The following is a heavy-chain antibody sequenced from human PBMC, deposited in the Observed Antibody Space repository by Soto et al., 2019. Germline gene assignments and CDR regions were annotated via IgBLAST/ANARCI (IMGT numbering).Heavy chain of an antibody. J-gene: IGHJ4*02. D-gene: IGHD3-10*01. CDR2: IIPIFGTA. CDR1: GGTFSSCA. CDR3: ARVLTVRGVITPREDY. Sequence: QVQLVQSGAEVKKPGSSVKVSCKASGGTFSSCAISWVRQAPGQGLEWMGGIIPIFGTANYAQKFQGRVTITADKSTSTAYMELSSLRSEDTAVYYCARVLTVRGVITPREDYWGQGTLVTVSS. V-gene: IGHV1-69*06.